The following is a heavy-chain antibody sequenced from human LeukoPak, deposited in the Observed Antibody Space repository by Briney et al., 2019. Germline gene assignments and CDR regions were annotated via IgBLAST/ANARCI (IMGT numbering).Heavy chain of an antibody. CDR2: LYYIESP. J-gene: IGHJ4*02. V-gene: IGHV4-39*01. CDR1: GASISTSAYS. CDR3: ARRPITVAPYFFDS. D-gene: IGHD1-20*01. Sequence: PSETLSLTCTVSGASISTSAYSWGWTRQPPGKGLEWIGLYYIESPYYNPSLKGRLTLNVDASKSQLSLTLTSVTAADTAVYYCARRPITVAPYFFDSWGQGLLVTVSS.